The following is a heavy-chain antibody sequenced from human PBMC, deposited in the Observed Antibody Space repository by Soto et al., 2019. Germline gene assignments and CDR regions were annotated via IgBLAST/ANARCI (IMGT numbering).Heavy chain of an antibody. CDR2: IQYRGST. D-gene: IGHD3-22*01. Sequence: PSETLSLTCTVSDDSITSGAYYWGLIRQPPGKGLECIGIIQYRGSTNYNPSLKSRVTISVDTSKNHFSLKLSFVTAADTAVYYCARDPLYYYDSSVLGGFDYWGQGTLVTVSS. J-gene: IGHJ4*02. CDR1: DDSITSGAYY. CDR3: ARDPLYYYDSSVLGGFDY. V-gene: IGHV4-39*07.